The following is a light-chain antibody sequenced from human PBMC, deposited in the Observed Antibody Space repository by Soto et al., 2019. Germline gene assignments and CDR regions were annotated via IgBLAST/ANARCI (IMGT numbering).Light chain of an antibody. CDR3: QQYNNWPPIT. CDR2: YAS. J-gene: IGKJ5*01. Sequence: EIMMTQSPATLSVSPGERATLSCRASQSVRNNLAWYQQKPGQAPRLLIYYASTRATGIPARFSGSGSGTEFTLTISGLRSEDFALYYRQQYNNWPPITFGQGTRLEIK. V-gene: IGKV3-15*01. CDR1: QSVRNN.